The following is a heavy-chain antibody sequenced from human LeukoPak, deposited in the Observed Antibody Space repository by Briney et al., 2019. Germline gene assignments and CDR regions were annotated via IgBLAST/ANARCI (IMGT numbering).Heavy chain of an antibody. J-gene: IGHJ4*02. V-gene: IGHV3-30*04. CDR2: ISYDGSNK. D-gene: IGHD6-6*01. Sequence: GGSLRLSCAASGFTFSSYAMHWVRQAPGRGLEWVAVISYDGSNKYYADSVKGRFTISRDNSKNTLYLQMNRLRAEDTAVYYCARGLYSSSAIDYWGQGTLVTVSS. CDR1: GFTFSSYA. CDR3: ARGLYSSSAIDY.